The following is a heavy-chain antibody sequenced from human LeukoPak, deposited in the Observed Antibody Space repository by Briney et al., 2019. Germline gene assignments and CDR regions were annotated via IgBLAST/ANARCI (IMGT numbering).Heavy chain of an antibody. D-gene: IGHD5-24*01. CDR1: GYTFTGYS. CDR2: INPNSGGT. CDR3: APTHINGYYYFDY. Sequence: ASVKVSCKAFGYTFTGYSMHWVRQAPGQGLEWMGWINPNSGGTSYAQKFLGRVTMTRDTSISTAYMELSSLRSDDTAVYYCAPTHINGYYYFDYWGRGTLVTVSS. J-gene: IGHJ4*02. V-gene: IGHV1-2*02.